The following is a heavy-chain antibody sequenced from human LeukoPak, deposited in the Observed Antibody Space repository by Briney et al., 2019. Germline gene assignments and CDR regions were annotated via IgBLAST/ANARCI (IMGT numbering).Heavy chain of an antibody. CDR3: ATDDYGDYVNY. Sequence: GGSLRLSCAASGFTVSSNYMSWVRQAPGKGLEWVSVIYSGGNTYHADSVKGRFTISRDNSKNTLYLQMNSLRAEDTAVYYCATDDYGDYVNYWGQGTLVTVSS. J-gene: IGHJ4*02. CDR2: IYSGGNT. V-gene: IGHV3-66*01. D-gene: IGHD4-17*01. CDR1: GFTVSSNY.